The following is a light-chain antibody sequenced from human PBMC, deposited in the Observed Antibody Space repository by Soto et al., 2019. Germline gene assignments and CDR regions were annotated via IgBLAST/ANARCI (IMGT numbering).Light chain of an antibody. CDR3: AAWDDSLSGVV. CDR1: NSNIGDNF. Sequence: QSVLTQPPSASGTPGQRVTISCSGSNSNIGDNFAYWYQQLPGAAPKLLIYRNDQRPSGVPDRISGSKSGTSASLAINGLRSEDEADYYCAAWDDSLSGVVFGGGTKLTVL. V-gene: IGLV1-47*01. CDR2: RND. J-gene: IGLJ2*01.